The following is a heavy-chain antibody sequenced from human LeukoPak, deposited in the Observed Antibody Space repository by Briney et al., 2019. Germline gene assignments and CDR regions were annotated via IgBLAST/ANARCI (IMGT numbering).Heavy chain of an antibody. CDR1: GFTFSTYG. Sequence: GGSLRLSCAASGFTFSTYGMHWVRQAPGKGLEWVAITGHDGTYVNYPDSVKGRFTISRDNSKNTLYLQLDSLRVEDTAVYYCARDLGKGRYFDYRGQGTLVTVSS. V-gene: IGHV3-33*01. CDR3: ARDLGKGRYFDY. J-gene: IGHJ4*02. D-gene: IGHD4-23*01. CDR2: TGHDGTYV.